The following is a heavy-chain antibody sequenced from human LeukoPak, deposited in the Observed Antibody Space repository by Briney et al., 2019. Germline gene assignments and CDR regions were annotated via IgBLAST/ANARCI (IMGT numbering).Heavy chain of an antibody. V-gene: IGHV1-69*06. CDR3: ATDIAVAGGIDY. Sequence: SVKVSCKASGGTFSSYAISWVRQAPGQGLERMGGIIPIFGTANYAQKFQGRVTMTEDTSTDTAYMELSSLRSEDTAVYYCATDIAVAGGIDYWGQGTLVTVSS. CDR1: GGTFSSYA. J-gene: IGHJ4*02. CDR2: IIPIFGTA. D-gene: IGHD6-19*01.